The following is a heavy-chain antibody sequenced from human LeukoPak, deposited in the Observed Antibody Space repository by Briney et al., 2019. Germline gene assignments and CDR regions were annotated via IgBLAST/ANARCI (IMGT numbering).Heavy chain of an antibody. CDR1: DDSISDYY. V-gene: IGHV4-59*01. Sequence: AETLSLTCTVSDDSISDYYRGWIRQPPGKRLEWIGYFHNSGTSTYNPSLKSRVTISADTSKNQFSLKLNSLTTADTAVYYCTRGAGWLIDYWGQGILVTVSS. D-gene: IGHD3-16*01. CDR2: FHNSGTS. CDR3: TRGAGWLIDY. J-gene: IGHJ4*02.